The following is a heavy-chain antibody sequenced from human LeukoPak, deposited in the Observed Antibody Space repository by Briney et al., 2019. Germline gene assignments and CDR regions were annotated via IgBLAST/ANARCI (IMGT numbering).Heavy chain of an antibody. CDR3: VKVGRWQQFDLDY. J-gene: IGHJ4*02. D-gene: IGHD5-24*01. CDR2: ISGSGGTT. CDR1: GLTFSSYA. Sequence: PGGSLRLSCEASGLTFSSYAMIWVRQSPGKGLEWVSGISGSGGTTYYAESVKGRFTISRDNCKNTLYLQMNSLRAEDTAVYYCVKVGRWQQFDLDYWGQGTLVTVSS. V-gene: IGHV3-23*01.